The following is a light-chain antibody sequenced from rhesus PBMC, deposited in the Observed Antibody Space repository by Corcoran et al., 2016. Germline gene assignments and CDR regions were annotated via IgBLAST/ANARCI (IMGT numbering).Light chain of an antibody. Sequence: QVILTQSPATLSLSPGERATLSCRASQSVSSYLAWYQQKPGQAPRLLIYGASSRATCIPERFSGSGSGTDFTLTSSSLEPEDVGVYHCYQHSSGYSFGQGTKVEIK. V-gene: IGKV3-10*01. CDR2: GAS. J-gene: IGKJ2*01. CDR1: QSVSSY. CDR3: YQHSSGYS.